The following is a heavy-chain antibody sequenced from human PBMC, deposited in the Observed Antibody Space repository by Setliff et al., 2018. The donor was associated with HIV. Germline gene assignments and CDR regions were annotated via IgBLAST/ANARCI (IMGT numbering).Heavy chain of an antibody. V-gene: IGHV4-59*11. D-gene: IGHD3-10*01. CDR2: IYYTGST. CDR1: GGSISSHY. J-gene: IGHJ4*02. Sequence: PSETLSLTCAVSGGSISSHYWSWVRLPPGKGLEWIGTIYYTGSTDYNPSLMSRVTISLDTPKNQFSLKLNSVIAADTAVYYCARNRVPSSLWGQGTLVTVSS. CDR3: ARNRVPSSL.